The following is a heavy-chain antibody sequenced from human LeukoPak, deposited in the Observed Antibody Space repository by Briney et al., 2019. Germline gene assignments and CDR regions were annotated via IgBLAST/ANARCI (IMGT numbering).Heavy chain of an antibody. CDR2: ISSGSRTI. D-gene: IGHD6-19*01. J-gene: IGHJ4*02. CDR1: GFTFSSYS. V-gene: IGHV3-48*04. CDR3: ARVGKNGWDSDH. Sequence: GGSLRLSCAASGFTFSSYSMNWVRQAPGKGLEWVSYISSGSRTIYYAGSVKGRFTISRDNTKNSLYLQMDTLRAEDTAVYYCARVGKNGWDSDHWGQGTLVTVSS.